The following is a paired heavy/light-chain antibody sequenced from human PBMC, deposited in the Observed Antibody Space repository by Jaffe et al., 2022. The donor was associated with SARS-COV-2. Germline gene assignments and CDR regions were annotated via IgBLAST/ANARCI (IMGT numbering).Light chain of an antibody. J-gene: IGLJ3*02. CDR1: DIGSNS. Sequence: YVLTQPPSVSVAPGQTASITCGGSDIGSNSVHWYRQKSGQAPVLVLFDDSERPSGVPERFSGSNSRNTAALTISRVEAGDEGDYYCQVYDSKSDHVVFGGGTKLTVL. CDR3: QVYDSKSDHVV. CDR2: DDS. V-gene: IGLV3-21*02.
Heavy chain of an antibody. CDR3: ARSIYCTEGVCYPNYFDY. CDR2: ISSSGSTI. Sequence: QVALVESGGGLVKPGGSLRLSCGASGFSFSDYFMSWFRQAPGKGLEWVSFISSSGSTIYNAHSVRGRFTISRDNAKSSLYLQMDSLRAEDTAVYFCARSIYCTEGVCYPNYFDYWGQGTLVTVSS. J-gene: IGHJ4*02. CDR1: GFSFSDYF. D-gene: IGHD2-8*01. V-gene: IGHV3-11*01.